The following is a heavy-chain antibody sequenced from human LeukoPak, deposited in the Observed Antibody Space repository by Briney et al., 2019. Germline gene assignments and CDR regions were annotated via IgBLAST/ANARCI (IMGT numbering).Heavy chain of an antibody. CDR3: VIGVTTTYYYGMDV. Sequence: GGSLRLSCATSGFTVSSNYMSWVRQAPGKGLEGVSVIYSGGSTYYADSVKGRFTISRDNSKNTLYLQMNSLSAEDTAVYYCVIGVTTTYYYGMDVWGQGTTVTVSS. CDR1: GFTVSSNY. J-gene: IGHJ6*02. V-gene: IGHV3-66*01. CDR2: IYSGGST. D-gene: IGHD4-17*01.